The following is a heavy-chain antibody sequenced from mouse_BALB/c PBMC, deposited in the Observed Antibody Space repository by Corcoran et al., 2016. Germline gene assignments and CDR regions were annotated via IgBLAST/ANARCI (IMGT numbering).Heavy chain of an antibody. V-gene: IGHV1-9*01. CDR2: ILPGSGST. J-gene: IGHJ4*01. Sequence: QVQLQQSGAELMKPGASVKISCKATGYTFSSYWIEWVKQRPGHGLEWIGEILPGSGSTNYNEKFKGKATFTADTSSNTAYMQLSSLTSEDSAVYYCAVYYDYVGGYYYAMDYWGQGTSVTVSS. D-gene: IGHD2-4*01. CDR1: GYTFSSYW. CDR3: AVYYDYVGGYYYAMDY.